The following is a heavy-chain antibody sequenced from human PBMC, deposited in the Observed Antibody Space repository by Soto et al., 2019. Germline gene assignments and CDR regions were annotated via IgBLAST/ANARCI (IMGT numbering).Heavy chain of an antibody. J-gene: IGHJ6*02. D-gene: IGHD5-18*01. CDR3: AKHSEKDTARVYDYYYGMDV. V-gene: IGHV3-23*01. CDR2: ISGNSART. CDR1: GFTFSSYA. Sequence: GGSLRLSCAASGFTFSSYAMSWVRQAPGKGLEWVSAISGNSARTYYADSVKGRFTISRDNSRDTLYLQMNSLRAEDTAVYYCAKHSEKDTARVYDYYYGMDVWGQGTTVTVSS.